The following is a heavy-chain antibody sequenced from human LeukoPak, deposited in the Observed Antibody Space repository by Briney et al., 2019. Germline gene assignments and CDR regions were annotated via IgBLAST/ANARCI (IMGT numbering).Heavy chain of an antibody. CDR1: GGSISTYS. V-gene: IGHV4-59*12. J-gene: IGHJ6*03. D-gene: IGHD3-9*01. CDR3: ARRGRYFDWLLPNYYYYYMDV. CDR2: IYPSGNC. Sequence: SETLSLTCTVSGGSISTYSWTWIRQPPGKGLEWIGTIYPSGNCNYNSSLKSRVTISVDTSKNQFSLKLSSVTAADTAVYYCARRGRYFDWLLPNYYYYYMDVWGKGTTVTISS.